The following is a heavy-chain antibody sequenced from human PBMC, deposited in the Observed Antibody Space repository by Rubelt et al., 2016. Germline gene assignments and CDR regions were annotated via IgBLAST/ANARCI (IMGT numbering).Heavy chain of an antibody. V-gene: IGHV3-21*01. Sequence: EVQLVESGGGLVKPGGSLRLSCAASGFSFNTYSMNWVRQAPGKGLEWVSSISSSSSYIYYADSGKGRFTIPRDNAKNSLYLQMSSLRAEDTAVYYCALDAYSSGPAVDWGQGTLVTVSS. CDR1: GFSFNTYS. J-gene: IGHJ4*02. CDR3: ALDAYSSGPAVD. CDR2: ISSSSSYI. D-gene: IGHD3-22*01.